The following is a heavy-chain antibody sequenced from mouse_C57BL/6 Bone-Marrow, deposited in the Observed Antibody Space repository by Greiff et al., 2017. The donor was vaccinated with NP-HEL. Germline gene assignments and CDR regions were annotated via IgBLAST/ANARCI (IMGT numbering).Heavy chain of an antibody. D-gene: IGHD1-1*01. CDR1: GFTFSSYA. Sequence: EVQLMESGGGLVKPGGSLKLSCAASGFTFSSYAMSWVRQTPEKRLEWVATISDGGSYTYYPDNVKGRFTISRDNAKNNLYLQMSHLKSEDTAMYYCARRRATDFDYWGQGTTLTVSS. CDR3: ARRRATDFDY. V-gene: IGHV5-4*01. J-gene: IGHJ2*01. CDR2: ISDGGSYT.